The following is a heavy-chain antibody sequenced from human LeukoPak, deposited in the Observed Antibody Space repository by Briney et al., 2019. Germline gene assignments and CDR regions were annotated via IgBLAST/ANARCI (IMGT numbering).Heavy chain of an antibody. CDR2: ISAYNGNT. J-gene: IGHJ5*02. CDR1: GYTFTSYG. Sequence: ASVNVSCKASGYTFTSYGISWVRQAPGQGREWMGWISAYNGNTNYAQKLQGRVTMTTDTSTSTAYMELRSLRSDDTAVYYCATTPESYSSSWYINWFDPWGQGTLFTVSS. D-gene: IGHD6-13*01. V-gene: IGHV1-18*01. CDR3: ATTPESYSSSWYINWFDP.